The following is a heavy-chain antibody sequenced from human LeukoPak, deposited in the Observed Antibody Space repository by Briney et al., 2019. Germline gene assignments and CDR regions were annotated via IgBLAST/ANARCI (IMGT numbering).Heavy chain of an antibody. Sequence: SETLSLTCAVYGGSFSSYYWSWIRQPPGKGLEWIGEINHSGSTNYNPSLKSRVTISVDTSKNQFSLKLSSVTAADTAVYYCAREPNYDFWSGYPRYFDYWGQGTLVTVSS. J-gene: IGHJ4*02. CDR3: AREPNYDFWSGYPRYFDY. CDR2: INHSGST. V-gene: IGHV4-34*01. D-gene: IGHD3-3*01. CDR1: GGSFSSYY.